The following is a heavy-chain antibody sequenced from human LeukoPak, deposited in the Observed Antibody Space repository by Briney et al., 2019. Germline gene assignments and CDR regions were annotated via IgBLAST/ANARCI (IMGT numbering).Heavy chain of an antibody. CDR3: AREGSGWQGTRGSSYYFDY. D-gene: IGHD3-10*01. CDR1: GYTFTGYY. V-gene: IGHV1-2*02. J-gene: IGHJ4*02. CDR2: INPNSGGT. Sequence: ASVKVSCKASGYTFTGYYMHWVRQAPGQGLEWMGWINPNSGGTYYAQKFQGRVTMTRDTSIGTAYMELSRLISDDTAVYYCAREGSGWQGTRGSSYYFDYWGPGTLVTVSS.